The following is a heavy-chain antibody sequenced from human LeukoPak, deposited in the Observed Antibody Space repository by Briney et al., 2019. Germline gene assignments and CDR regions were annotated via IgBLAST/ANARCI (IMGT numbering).Heavy chain of an antibody. CDR1: GFTFSNYE. CDR3: ARSGTGVFDF. V-gene: IGHV3-48*03. CDR2: MSSSGRSI. D-gene: IGHD3-10*01. J-gene: IGHJ4*02. Sequence: GGSLRPSCAASGFTFSNYEMHWVRQAPGKGLEWVSYMSSSGRSIYYADSVKGRFTISRDKAQNSLYLQMNSLRAEDTAVYYCARSGTGVFDFWGQGTLVTVSS.